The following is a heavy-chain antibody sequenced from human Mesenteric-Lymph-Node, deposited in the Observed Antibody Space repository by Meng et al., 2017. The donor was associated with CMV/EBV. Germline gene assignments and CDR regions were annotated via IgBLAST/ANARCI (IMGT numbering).Heavy chain of an antibody. CDR1: GGSFSGYY. D-gene: IGHD3-9*01. J-gene: IGHJ4*02. CDR3: ARGSSYDILTGYFDY. V-gene: IGHV4-34*01. Sequence: QVQLLQWGAGLLKPSETLSVTCAFYGGSFSGYYWNWIRQSPEKGLEWIGEINHSGSTTYNPSFTSRIIISVDTSTNQISLNMSSVTAADTAVYYCARGSSYDILTGYFDYWGQGALVTVSS. CDR2: INHSGST.